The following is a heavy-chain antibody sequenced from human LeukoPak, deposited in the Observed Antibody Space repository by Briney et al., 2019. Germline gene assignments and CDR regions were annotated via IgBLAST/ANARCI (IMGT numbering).Heavy chain of an antibody. CDR2: ISSSGSTI. V-gene: IGHV3-48*03. J-gene: IGHJ4*02. CDR1: GFTFSSYE. CDR3: AKGSRGSCRGAYCYSFDN. Sequence: PGGSLRLSCAASGFTFSSYEMNWVRQAPGKGLEWVSYISSSGSTIYYADSVKGRFTISRDNAKNSLYLQMNSLRAEDTAVYYCAKGSRGSCRGAYCYSFDNWGQGAVVTVSS. D-gene: IGHD2-21*02.